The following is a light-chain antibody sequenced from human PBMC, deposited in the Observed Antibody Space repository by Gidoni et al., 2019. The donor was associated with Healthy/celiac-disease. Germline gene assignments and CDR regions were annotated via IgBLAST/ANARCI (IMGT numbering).Light chain of an antibody. CDR2: DAS. CDR3: QQRSNWRYT. CDR1: QSVSSY. Sequence: EIVFTQSPATLSLSPGARATLSCSASQSVSSYLAWYQQKPGQAPRLLIYDASNRATGMPARFSGSGSGTDFTLTISSLEPEDFAVYYCQQRSNWRYTFGQGTKLEIK. J-gene: IGKJ2*01. V-gene: IGKV3-11*01.